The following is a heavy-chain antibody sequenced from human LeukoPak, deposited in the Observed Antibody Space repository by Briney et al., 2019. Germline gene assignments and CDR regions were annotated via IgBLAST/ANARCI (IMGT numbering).Heavy chain of an antibody. D-gene: IGHD3-22*01. V-gene: IGHV3-30-3*01. CDR3: ARDPHYYDSSGYSDY. CDR2: ISYDGSNK. J-gene: IGHJ4*02. Sequence: MDXXRXAXGXXLXXVXXISYDGSNKYYADSVKGRFTISRDNSKNTLYLQMNSLRAEDTAVYYCARDPHYYDSSGYSDYWGQGTLVTVSS.